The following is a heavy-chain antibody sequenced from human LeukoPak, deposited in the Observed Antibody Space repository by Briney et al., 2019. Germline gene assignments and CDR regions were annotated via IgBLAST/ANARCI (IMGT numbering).Heavy chain of an antibody. Sequence: GSLRLSCAASGFTFSSHWMSWVRQAPGKGLEWVANIKQDGSKKYYVDSVKGRFTVSRDNANNSLYLQMNSLRVEDTAVYYCGREVVGASDYWGQGTLVTVSS. D-gene: IGHD1-26*01. CDR1: GFTFSSHW. CDR2: IKQDGSKK. J-gene: IGHJ4*02. CDR3: GREVVGASDY. V-gene: IGHV3-7*01.